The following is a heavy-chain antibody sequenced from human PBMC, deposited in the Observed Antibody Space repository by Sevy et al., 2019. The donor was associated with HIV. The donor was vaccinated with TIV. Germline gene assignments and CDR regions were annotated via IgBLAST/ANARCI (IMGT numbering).Heavy chain of an antibody. D-gene: IGHD3-16*01. J-gene: IGHJ5*01. CDR2: IRGTGET. CDR3: SKDGSRIWGRHNWFDS. CDR1: GFTFSDYA. Sequence: GGSLRLSCAASGFTFSDYALSWVRQAPGMGLEWVSSIRGTGETYDRDSVKDRFTVSRDNSETTMYLQMIGLRAEDTALYYCSKDGSRIWGRHNWFDSWGQGTLVTVSS. V-gene: IGHV3-23*01.